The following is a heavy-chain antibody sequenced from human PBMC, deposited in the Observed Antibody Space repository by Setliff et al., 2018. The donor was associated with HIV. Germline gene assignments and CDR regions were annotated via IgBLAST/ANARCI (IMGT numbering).Heavy chain of an antibody. CDR3: ARGAEDLAINPPSFDYYFDY. V-gene: IGHV1-24*01. CDR1: GYTLTELS. D-gene: IGHD3-9*01. J-gene: IGHJ4*02. Sequence: GASVKVSCKVSGYTLTELSMHWVRQAPGKGLEWMGGFDPEDGETIYAQKFQGRVTMTRDTSNSTVYMELSSLRSDDTALYFCARGAEDLAINPPSFDYYFDYWGQGTPVTVSS. CDR2: FDPEDGET.